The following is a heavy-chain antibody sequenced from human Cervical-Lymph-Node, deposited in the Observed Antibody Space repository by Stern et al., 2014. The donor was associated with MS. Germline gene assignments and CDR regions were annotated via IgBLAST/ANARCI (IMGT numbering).Heavy chain of an antibody. V-gene: IGHV3-30*18. J-gene: IGHJ5*02. Sequence: QVQLVQSGGGVVQPGRSLRLSCAASGFTFSLYDMHWVRQAPGKGLAWVAAISYDGDNKFYTDSVKGRFTIHRANSKSTLYLQLNSLRPEDTAIYYCAKDPRIYDSSGYLDAWGQGTLVTVSS. D-gene: IGHD3-22*01. CDR3: AKDPRIYDSSGYLDA. CDR1: GFTFSLYD. CDR2: ISYDGDNK.